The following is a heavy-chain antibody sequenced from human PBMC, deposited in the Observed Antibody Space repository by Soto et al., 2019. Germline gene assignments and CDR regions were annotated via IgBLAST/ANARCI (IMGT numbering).Heavy chain of an antibody. V-gene: IGHV5-51*01. CDR1: GYSFTSHW. J-gene: IGHJ6*02. Sequence: GESLKISCKGSGYSFTSHWIAWVRQMPGKGLESMAIIYPGDSDIQYSPSFQGQVSVSADKSVSTAYLQWSSLEASDTAIYFCSRLGHYCSSPSCYTGYFYSGLHVWGQGTTVTVSS. CDR3: SRLGHYCSSPSCYTGYFYSGLHV. D-gene: IGHD2-2*02. CDR2: IYPGDSDI.